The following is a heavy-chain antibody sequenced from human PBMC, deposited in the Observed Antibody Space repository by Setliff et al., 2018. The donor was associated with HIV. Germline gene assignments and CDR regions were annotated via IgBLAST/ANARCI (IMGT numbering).Heavy chain of an antibody. Sequence: PGGSLRLSCAVSGFNFDDSGMSWVRQAPGEGLEWVSSISYRSSYIYYSDSVKGRFTISRNDAENSLFLQLNSLRDEDTAVYYCAKDSHYSRYSSSWGIFDYWGQGILVTSPQ. J-gene: IGHJ4*02. CDR1: GFNFDDSG. CDR2: ISYRSSYI. V-gene: IGHV3-21*01. D-gene: IGHD6-13*01. CDR3: AKDSHYSRYSSSWGIFDY.